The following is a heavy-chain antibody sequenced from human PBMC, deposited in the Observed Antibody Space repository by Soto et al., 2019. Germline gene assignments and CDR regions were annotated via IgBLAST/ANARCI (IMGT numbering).Heavy chain of an antibody. J-gene: IGHJ6*02. CDR2: IYYSGVT. V-gene: IGHV4-59*01. CDR1: GGSMRSYY. Sequence: QVQLQESGPGLVKPSETLSLTCTVSGGSMRSYYWSWIRQPPGKGLEWIGYIYYSGVTNYNPPPKSRVTMSVDTSNNPFFLQLNSVTAADTAVYYCAREGTSSWSGDYGMDVWGQGTMVTVSS. CDR3: AREGTSSWSGDYGMDV. D-gene: IGHD6-13*01.